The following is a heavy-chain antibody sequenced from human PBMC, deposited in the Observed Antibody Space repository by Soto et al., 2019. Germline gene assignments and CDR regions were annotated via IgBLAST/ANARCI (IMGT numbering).Heavy chain of an antibody. Sequence: PSETLSLTCSVSGGSISSGDYYWNWIRQPPGKGLEWIGHIYYSGSTNYNPSLKSRVTISVDTSKNQFSLKLSSVTAADTAVYYCARLGGYYQAFNIWGPGALVTVSS. D-gene: IGHD3-22*01. CDR1: GGSISSGDYY. J-gene: IGHJ4*01. V-gene: IGHV4-61*08. CDR3: ARLGGYYQAFNI. CDR2: IYYSGST.